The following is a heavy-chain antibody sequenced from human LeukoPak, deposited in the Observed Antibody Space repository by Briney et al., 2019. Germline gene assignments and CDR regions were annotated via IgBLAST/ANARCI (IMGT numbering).Heavy chain of an antibody. J-gene: IGHJ5*02. Sequence: GGSLRLSCAASGFIFKDFWMTWVRQAPGKGLEWVANIKQDGSEKYYVDSVKGRFTISRDNAKNSLYLQMNTLRAEDTAMYYCAKDAQPRSRWFDPWGQGTLVTASS. CDR2: IKQDGSEK. D-gene: IGHD3-16*01. V-gene: IGHV3-7*03. CDR3: AKDAQPRSRWFDP. CDR1: GFIFKDFW.